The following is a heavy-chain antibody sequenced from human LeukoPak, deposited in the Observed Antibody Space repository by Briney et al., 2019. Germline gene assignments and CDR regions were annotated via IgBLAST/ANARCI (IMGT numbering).Heavy chain of an antibody. CDR3: ASGDSSGYYDY. Sequence: SQTLSLTCTASGGSISSGSYYWSWIRQPAGKGLEWIGRIYTSGSTSYNPSLKSRVTISVDTSKNQFSLKLSSVTAADTAVYYCASGDSSGYYDYWGQGTLVTVSS. CDR1: GGSISSGSYY. V-gene: IGHV4-61*02. J-gene: IGHJ4*02. CDR2: IYTSGST. D-gene: IGHD3-22*01.